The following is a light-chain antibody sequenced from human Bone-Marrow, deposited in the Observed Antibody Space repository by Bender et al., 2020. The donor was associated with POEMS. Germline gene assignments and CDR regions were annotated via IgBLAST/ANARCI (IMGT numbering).Light chain of an antibody. J-gene: IGLJ1*01. CDR2: EVS. CDR3: CSYAGSRTFDV. Sequence: QSALTQPASVSGSPGQSITISCTGNITDVGTYHLVSWYQQHPGKAPKPIIFEVSKQPSGVSHRFAGSKSGNTASLTISGLQAEDEADYYCCSYAGSRTFDVFGNGTKVTGL. V-gene: IGLV2-23*02. CDR1: ITDVGTYHL.